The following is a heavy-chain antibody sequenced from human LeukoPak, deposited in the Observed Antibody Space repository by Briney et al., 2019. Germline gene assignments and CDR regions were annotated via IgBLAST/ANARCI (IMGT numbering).Heavy chain of an antibody. CDR1: GFTFDDYA. Sequence: GGSLRLSCAASGFTFDDYAMHWVRQAPGKGLEWVSGISCNSGSIGYADSVKGRFTISRDNAKNSLYLQMNSLRAEDTALYYCAKDIGPGEYYYDSSGYFDYWGQGTLVTVSS. D-gene: IGHD3-22*01. V-gene: IGHV3-9*01. CDR3: AKDIGPGEYYYDSSGYFDY. CDR2: ISCNSGSI. J-gene: IGHJ4*02.